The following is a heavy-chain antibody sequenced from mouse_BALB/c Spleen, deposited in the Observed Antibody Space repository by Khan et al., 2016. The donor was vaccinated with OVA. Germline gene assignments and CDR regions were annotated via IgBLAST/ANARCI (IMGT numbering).Heavy chain of an antibody. Sequence: VQLKESGPGLVKPSQSLSLTCTVTGYSITSDYAWNWIRQFPGNKLEWMGYINYSGSTNYNPAFKSRISITRDTSKNQFFLPLNSVTTADTATYYCARDGSRYNYAMDYWGQGTSVTVSS. CDR1: GYSITSDYA. CDR2: INYSGST. V-gene: IGHV3-2*02. D-gene: IGHD2-3*01. J-gene: IGHJ4*01. CDR3: ARDGSRYNYAMDY.